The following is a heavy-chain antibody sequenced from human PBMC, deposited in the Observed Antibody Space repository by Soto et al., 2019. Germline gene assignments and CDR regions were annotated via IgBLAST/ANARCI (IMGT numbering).Heavy chain of an antibody. CDR3: ARHAAYDSVWGKSDGSDY. CDR2: MYYSGAT. CDR1: GGSISSNSYY. V-gene: IGHV4-39*01. Sequence: QLQLQESGPGLVKPSETLSLACTVSGGSISSNSYYWDWIRQPPGKGLEWIGSMYYSGATYHNPPHQSRVTISVDTSKNQFSLHLSSVTAADTAVYYCARHAAYDSVWGKSDGSDYWGQGTLVTVSS. D-gene: IGHD3-16*01. J-gene: IGHJ4*02.